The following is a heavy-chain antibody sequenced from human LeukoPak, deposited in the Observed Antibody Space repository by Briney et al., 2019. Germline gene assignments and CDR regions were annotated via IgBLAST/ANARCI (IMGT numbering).Heavy chain of an antibody. Sequence: SETLSLTCAVYGGSFSGYYWSWIRQPPGKGLEWIGEINHSGSTNYNPSLKSRVTISVDTSKNQFSLKLSSVTAADTAVYYCARGQKSVYYFDYWGQGTLVTVSS. J-gene: IGHJ4*02. CDR2: INHSGST. CDR1: GGSFSGYY. V-gene: IGHV4-34*01. CDR3: ARGQKSVYYFDY. D-gene: IGHD2-8*01.